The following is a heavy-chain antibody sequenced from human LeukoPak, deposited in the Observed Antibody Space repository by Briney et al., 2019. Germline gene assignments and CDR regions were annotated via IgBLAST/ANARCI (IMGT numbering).Heavy chain of an antibody. CDR3: ARDFTSDTSTVPDYFDY. CDR2: IYTSGST. D-gene: IGHD5-18*01. Sequence: SETLSLTCTVSGGSISSYYWSWIRQPAGKGLEWIGRIYTSGSTNYNPSLKSRVTISVDTSKNHFSLKLSSVTAADTAVYYCARDFTSDTSTVPDYFDYWGRGTLVTVSS. CDR1: GGSISSYY. J-gene: IGHJ4*02. V-gene: IGHV4-4*07.